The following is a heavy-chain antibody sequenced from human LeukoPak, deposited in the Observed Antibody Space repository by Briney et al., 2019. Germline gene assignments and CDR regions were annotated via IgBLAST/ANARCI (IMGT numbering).Heavy chain of an antibody. CDR3: AKDQAYYYDSSGYYLFDY. V-gene: IGHV3-23*01. J-gene: IGHJ4*02. Sequence: GGSLRLSCAASGFTFSSDAMSWVRQAPGKGLEWVSAISGSGGSTYYADSVKGRFTISRDNSKNTLYLQMNSLRAEDTAVYYCAKDQAYYYDSSGYYLFDYWGQGTLVTVSS. D-gene: IGHD3-22*01. CDR2: ISGSGGST. CDR1: GFTFSSDA.